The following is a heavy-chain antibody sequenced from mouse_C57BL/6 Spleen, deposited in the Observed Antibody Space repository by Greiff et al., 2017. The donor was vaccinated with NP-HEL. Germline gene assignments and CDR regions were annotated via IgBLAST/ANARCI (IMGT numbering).Heavy chain of an antibody. J-gene: IGHJ3*01. CDR3: AQYYDYDGGFAY. CDR1: GYTFTSYW. V-gene: IGHV1-52*01. D-gene: IGHD2-4*01. Sequence: VQLQQPGAELVRPGASVKLSCKASGYTFTSYWMHWVKQRPGQGLEWIGNIDPSDSDTHYNQKFKDKATLTVDKSSSTAYMQLSSLTSEDSAVYYCAQYYDYDGGFAYWGQGTLVTVSA. CDR2: IDPSDSDT.